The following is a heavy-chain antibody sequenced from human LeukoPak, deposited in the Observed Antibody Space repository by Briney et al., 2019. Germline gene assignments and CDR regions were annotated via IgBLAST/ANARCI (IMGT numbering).Heavy chain of an antibody. CDR2: IFHSGTT. V-gene: IGHV4-59*01. CDR1: GGSISPYY. J-gene: IGHJ6*03. CDR3: ARGGYYYLDV. Sequence: SETLSLTCTMSGGSISPYYWSWIRQPPGKGLEWIAYIFHSGTTKYNPSLKSRIAISLDTPKSQFSLKLHSVTAADTAVYYCARGGYYYLDVWGGGTTVTVSS.